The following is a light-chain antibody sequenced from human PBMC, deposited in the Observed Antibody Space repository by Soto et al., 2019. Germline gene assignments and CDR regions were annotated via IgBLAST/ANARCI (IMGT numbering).Light chain of an antibody. CDR1: QGISSY. J-gene: IGKJ1*01. CDR3: QQLNTYPWT. CDR2: AAS. Sequence: DIQLTQSPSFLSASVGDRVTITWRASQGISSYLAWYQQKPGKAPKLLISAASTLQSGVPSRFSGSGSGTEFTLAISSLQPEDFATYYCQQLNTYPWTFGQGTKVDIK. V-gene: IGKV1-9*01.